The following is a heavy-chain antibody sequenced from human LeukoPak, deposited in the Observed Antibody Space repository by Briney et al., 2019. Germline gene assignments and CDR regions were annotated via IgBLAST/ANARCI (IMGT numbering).Heavy chain of an antibody. CDR3: ARGGRFFVVPSI. Sequence: PGGSLRLSCVASGFSFSTYWMSWVRQAPGKGLEWVATIKKEDGSEKYYVDSVRGRFTISRDNAYNSLYLQMNSLRAEDSAVYYCARGGRFFVVPSIWGQGTLVTVSS. J-gene: IGHJ4*02. V-gene: IGHV3-7*01. CDR2: IKKEDGSEK. D-gene: IGHD1-26*01. CDR1: GFSFSTYW.